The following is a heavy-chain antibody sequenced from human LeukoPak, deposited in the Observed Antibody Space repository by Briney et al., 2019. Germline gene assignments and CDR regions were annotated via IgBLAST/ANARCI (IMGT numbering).Heavy chain of an antibody. CDR1: GGSISDYY. Sequence: KASETLSLTCTVSGGSISDYYWSWIRQPPGKGLEWIGSIYYSGSTYYNPSLKSRVTISVDTSKNQFSLKLSSVTAADTAVYYCARVVFGGATRGFDYWGQGTLVTVSS. CDR2: IYYSGST. V-gene: IGHV4-39*07. CDR3: ARVVFGGATRGFDY. D-gene: IGHD1-26*01. J-gene: IGHJ4*02.